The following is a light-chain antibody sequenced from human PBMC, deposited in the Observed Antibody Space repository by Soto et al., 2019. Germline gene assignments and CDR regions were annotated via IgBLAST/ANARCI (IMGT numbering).Light chain of an antibody. CDR1: DSDIGSYDL. CDR2: EDS. J-gene: IGLJ2*01. CDR3: CSYAGSKTFVV. Sequence: QSGLTQPASVSGSPGQSVTISCTGTDSDIGSYDLVSWYQQHPGKAPKLIIQEDSQRPSGVSNRFSGSKSGNTASLTISGLQAEDEAVYHCCSYAGSKTFVVFGGGTKVTVL. V-gene: IGLV2-23*01.